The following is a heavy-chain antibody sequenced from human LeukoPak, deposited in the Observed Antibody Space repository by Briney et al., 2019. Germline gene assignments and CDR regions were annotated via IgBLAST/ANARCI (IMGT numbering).Heavy chain of an antibody. CDR1: GFSFSTYS. J-gene: IGHJ6*03. CDR2: ISSSSDYI. V-gene: IGHV3-21*01. D-gene: IGHD1-1*01. Sequence: GGSLRLSCAASGFSFSTYSMIWVRQAPGKGLEWVSSISSSSDYIYYADSVKGRFTISRDNAKNSLFLQMNSLRAEDTAVYYCARVKTGNWLPRGYYYMDVWGKGTTVTVSS. CDR3: ARVKTGNWLPRGYYYMDV.